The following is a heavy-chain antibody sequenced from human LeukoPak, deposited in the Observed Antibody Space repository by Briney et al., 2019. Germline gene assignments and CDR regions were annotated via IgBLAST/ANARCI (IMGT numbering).Heavy chain of an antibody. Sequence: SETLSLTCTVSGGSISSYYWSWIRQPPGKGLEWIGEINHSGSTNYNPSLKSRVTISVDTSKNQFSLKLSSVTAADTAVYYCARETDYGDSWFDPWGQGTLVTVSS. J-gene: IGHJ5*02. CDR3: ARETDYGDSWFDP. CDR2: INHSGST. V-gene: IGHV4-34*01. CDR1: GGSISSYY. D-gene: IGHD4-17*01.